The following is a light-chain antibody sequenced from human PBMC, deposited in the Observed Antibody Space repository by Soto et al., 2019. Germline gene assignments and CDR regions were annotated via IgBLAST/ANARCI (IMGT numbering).Light chain of an antibody. J-gene: IGKJ2*01. CDR1: QNIIFY. CDR3: QQRYTTSLYS. Sequence: DIQMTQYPYSLSASVGDRVPIPCRAIQNIIFYFTWYQQKPGKAPKLLIYAASNLQSGVPSRFSGSGSGTDFTLTNISLQPEDFGAYLCQQRYTTSLYSFGQGTKLEIK. CDR2: AAS. V-gene: IGKV1-39*01.